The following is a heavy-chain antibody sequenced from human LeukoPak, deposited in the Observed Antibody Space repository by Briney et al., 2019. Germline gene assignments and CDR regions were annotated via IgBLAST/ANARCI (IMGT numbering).Heavy chain of an antibody. CDR2: IISSSSYI. Sequence: GGSLRLSCAASGFTFSSYSMNWVRQAPGKGLEWGSSIISSSSYIYYAVSVKGRFTISRDNAKNSLYLQMNSLRAEDTAVYYCARGGKTMTTPNYYWFDPWGQGTLATVSS. CDR1: GFTFSSYS. D-gene: IGHD4-17*01. CDR3: ARGGKTMTTPNYYWFDP. V-gene: IGHV3-21*01. J-gene: IGHJ5*02.